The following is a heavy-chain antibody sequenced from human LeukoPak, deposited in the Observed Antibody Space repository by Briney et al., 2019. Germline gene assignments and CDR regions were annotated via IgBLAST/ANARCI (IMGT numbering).Heavy chain of an antibody. CDR3: AKESVSVLRYFDWLPDDH. D-gene: IGHD3-9*01. V-gene: IGHV3-23*01. J-gene: IGHJ5*02. Sequence: GGSLRLSCAASGFTFSSYAMSWVRQAPGKGLEWVSAISGSGGSTYYADSVKGRFTISRDNSKNTLYLQMNSLRAEDTAVYYCAKESVSVLRYFDWLPDDHWGQGTLVTVSS. CDR1: GFTFSSYA. CDR2: ISGSGGST.